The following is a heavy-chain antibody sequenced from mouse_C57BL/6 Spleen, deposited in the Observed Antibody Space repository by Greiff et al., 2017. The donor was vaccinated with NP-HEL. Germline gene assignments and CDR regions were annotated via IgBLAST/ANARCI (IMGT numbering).Heavy chain of an antibody. D-gene: IGHD2-4*01. CDR1: GYSFTDYN. Sequence: VQLQQSGPELVKPGASVKISCKASGYSFTDYNMNWVKQSNGKSLEWIGVINPNYGTTSYNQKFKGKATLTVDQSTSTAYMQLNRRTSEDSAVYYWAVDYDEAMDYGGQGTSVTVSS. CDR2: INPNYGTT. V-gene: IGHV1-39*01. J-gene: IGHJ4*01. CDR3: AVDYDEAMDY.